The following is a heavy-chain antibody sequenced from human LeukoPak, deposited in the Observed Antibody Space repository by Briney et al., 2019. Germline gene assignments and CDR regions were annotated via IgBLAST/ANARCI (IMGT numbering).Heavy chain of an antibody. D-gene: IGHD3-9*01. CDR1: GYTFTSYA. V-gene: IGHV7-4-1*02. Sequence: ASVKVSCKASGYTFTSYAMNWVRQAPGQGLEWMGWINTNTGNPTYAQGFTGRFVFSLDTSVSTAYLQISSLKAEDTAVYYCARDTAYYDILTGVKPSSWFDPWGQGTLVTVSS. J-gene: IGHJ5*02. CDR3: ARDTAYYDILTGVKPSSWFDP. CDR2: INTNTGNP.